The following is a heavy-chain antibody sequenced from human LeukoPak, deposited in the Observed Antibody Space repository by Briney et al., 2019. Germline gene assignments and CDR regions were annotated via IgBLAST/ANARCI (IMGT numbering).Heavy chain of an antibody. CDR1: GYTFTSYF. CDR3: ARDSADYGDYDY. J-gene: IGHJ4*02. V-gene: IGHV1-46*01. CDR2: INPSGGST. D-gene: IGHD4-17*01. Sequence: ASVKVSCKASGYTFTSYFMHWVPQAPGQGLDWMGIINPSGGSTSYAQKFQGRVTMTRDTSTSTVYMELSSLRSEDTAVYYCARDSADYGDYDYWGQGTLVTVSS.